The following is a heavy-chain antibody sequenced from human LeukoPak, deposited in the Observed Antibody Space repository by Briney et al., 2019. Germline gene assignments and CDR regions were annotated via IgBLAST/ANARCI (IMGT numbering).Heavy chain of an antibody. V-gene: IGHV3-21*06. Sequence: PGGSLRLSCAASGFTFSTYSMSWVRRAPGKGLEWVSTINSNGRYIYYADSVKGRLIISRDNANNSLYLQMNSLRAEDTAFYYCARDEGNYGAGSYFARNWGQGTLVTVSS. D-gene: IGHD3-10*01. J-gene: IGHJ4*02. CDR3: ARDEGNYGAGSYFARN. CDR2: INSNGRYI. CDR1: GFTFSTYS.